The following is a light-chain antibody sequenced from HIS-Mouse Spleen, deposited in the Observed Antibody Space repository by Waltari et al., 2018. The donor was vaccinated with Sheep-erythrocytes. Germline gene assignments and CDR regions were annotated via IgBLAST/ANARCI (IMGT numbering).Light chain of an antibody. CDR2: DAS. CDR1: QGITSA. CDR3: QQFNNYPRT. J-gene: IGKJ1*01. Sequence: AIQLTQSPSSLSASVGDRVTITCRASQGITSALAWYQQKPGKAPKLLIYDASSLERGVPSRVSRSGSGTDFTLNISSLQPEDFATYYSQQFNNYPRTFGQGTKVEIK. V-gene: IGKV1D-13*01.